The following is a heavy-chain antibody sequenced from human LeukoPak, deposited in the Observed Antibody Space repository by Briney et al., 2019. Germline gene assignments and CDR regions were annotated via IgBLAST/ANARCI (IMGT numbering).Heavy chain of an antibody. CDR3: ARLKFYDSTGYNPGYYMDV. D-gene: IGHD3-22*01. CDR2: IYITGST. J-gene: IGHJ6*03. Sequence: SETLSPTCTVSGGSIINYYWSWIRQSAGKGLEWVGHIYITGSTNYNPSLKSRLTMSVDTSKNQFSLKLRSVTAADTAVYYCARLKFYDSTGYNPGYYMDVWGKGITVTVSS. CDR1: GGSIINYY. V-gene: IGHV4-4*07.